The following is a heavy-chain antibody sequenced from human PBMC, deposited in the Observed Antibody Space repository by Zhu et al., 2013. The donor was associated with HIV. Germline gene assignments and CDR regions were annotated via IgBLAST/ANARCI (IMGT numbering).Heavy chain of an antibody. V-gene: IGHV1-2*02. CDR2: INPNSGGT. D-gene: IGHD5-12*01. CDR1: GYIFTDYY. CDR3: ARDCPSCEVADAFDI. Sequence: QVQLVQSGAEVKKPGASLKVSCKASGYIFTDYYIHWVRQAPGQGLEWMGWINPNSGGTNYGQRFLGRVTMTRDTSITSAYMELTRLRSDDTAVYYCARDCPSCEVADAFDIWGQGTMVTVSS. J-gene: IGHJ3*02.